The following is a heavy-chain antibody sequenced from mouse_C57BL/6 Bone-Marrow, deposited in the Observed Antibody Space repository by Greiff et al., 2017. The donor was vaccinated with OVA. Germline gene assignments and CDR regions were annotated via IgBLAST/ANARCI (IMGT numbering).Heavy chain of an antibody. Sequence: EVQLVESGGGLVKPGGSLKLSCAASGFTFSSYAMSWVRQTPEKRLEWVATISAGGSYTYYPDNVKGRFTISRDNATNNLYLQMSHLKSEDTTMYYCARGQKVCFDYWGQGTTLTVSS. J-gene: IGHJ2*01. CDR3: ARGQKVCFDY. V-gene: IGHV5-4*01. CDR2: ISAGGSYT. CDR1: GFTFSSYA.